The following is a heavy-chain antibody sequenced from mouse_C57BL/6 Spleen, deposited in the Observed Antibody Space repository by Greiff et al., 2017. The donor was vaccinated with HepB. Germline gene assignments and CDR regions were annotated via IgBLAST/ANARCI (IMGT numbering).Heavy chain of an antibody. CDR2: ISSGGDYI. D-gene: IGHD1-1*01. V-gene: IGHV5-9-1*02. J-gene: IGHJ4*01. Sequence: EVQVVESGEGLVKPGGSLKLSCAASGFTFSSYAMSWVRQTPEKRLEWVAYISSGGDYIYYADTVKGRFTISRDNARNTLYLQMSSLKSEDTAMYYCTREWTTVVDAMDYWGQGTSVTVSS. CDR3: TREWTTVVDAMDY. CDR1: GFTFSSYA.